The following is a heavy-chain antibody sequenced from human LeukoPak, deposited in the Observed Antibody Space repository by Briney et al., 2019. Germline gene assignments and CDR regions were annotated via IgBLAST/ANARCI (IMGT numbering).Heavy chain of an antibody. V-gene: IGHV3-74*01. J-gene: IGHJ4*02. CDR3: ARESFAARWD. D-gene: IGHD6-6*01. Sequence: PGRSLRLSCAPSRFTPRTDRMHSGSHTPEKGHVRVSRINSDGSSTSYADSVKGRFTISRDNAKNSLYLQMNSLRVEDTAVYYCARESFAARWDWGQGTLVTVSS. CDR1: RFTPRTDR. CDR2: INSDGSST.